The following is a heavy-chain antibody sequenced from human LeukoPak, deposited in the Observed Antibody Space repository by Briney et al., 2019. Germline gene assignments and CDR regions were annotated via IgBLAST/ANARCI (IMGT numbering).Heavy chain of an antibody. D-gene: IGHD3-10*01. V-gene: IGHV3-7*03. CDR2: IKTDGSEK. J-gene: IGHJ4*02. CDR3: ARIMVRGVNNFDY. CDR1: GFTFSSYS. Sequence: GGSLRLSCAASGFTFSSYSMNWVRQAPGKGLQWVANIKTDGSEKYYVDSVKGRFTISRDNAKNSLYLQMNSLRAEDTALYYCARIMVRGVNNFDYWGQGTLVTVSS.